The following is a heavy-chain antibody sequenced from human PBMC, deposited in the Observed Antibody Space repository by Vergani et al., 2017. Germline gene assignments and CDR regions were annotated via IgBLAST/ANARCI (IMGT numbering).Heavy chain of an antibody. CDR3: ASYDSSGPGFDY. D-gene: IGHD3-22*01. J-gene: IGHJ4*02. CDR2: INHSGST. V-gene: IGHV4-34*01. CDR1: GGSFSGYY. Sequence: QVQLQQWGAGLLKPSETLSLTCAVYGGSFSGYYWSWIRQPPGKGLEWIGEINHSGSTNYNPSLKSRVTISVDTSKNQFSLKLSSVTAADTAVYYCASYDSSGPGFDYWGQGTLVTVSS.